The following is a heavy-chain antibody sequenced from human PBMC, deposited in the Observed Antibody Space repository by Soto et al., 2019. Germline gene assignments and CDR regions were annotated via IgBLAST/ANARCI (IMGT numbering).Heavy chain of an antibody. Sequence: GGSLRLSCAASGFTFSSYAMHWVRQAPGKGLEWVAVISYDGSNKYYADSVKGRFTISRDNSKNTLYLQMNSLRAEDTAVYYCARGKPIAAAGSVAFDIWGQGTMVTVSS. CDR2: ISYDGSNK. J-gene: IGHJ3*02. V-gene: IGHV3-30-3*01. CDR3: ARGKPIAAAGSVAFDI. CDR1: GFTFSSYA. D-gene: IGHD6-13*01.